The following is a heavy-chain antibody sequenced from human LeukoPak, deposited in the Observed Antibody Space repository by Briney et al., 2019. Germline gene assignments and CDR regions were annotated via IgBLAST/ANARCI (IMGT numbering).Heavy chain of an antibody. J-gene: IGHJ4*02. Sequence: SETLSLTCTVSGGSISSYYWSRLRQPAGKGLEWIGRIYTSGSTNYNPSHKSRVTMSVDTSKNQFSLKLSSVTAADTAVYYCARDYAAAAGTFDYWGQGTLVTVSS. CDR2: IYTSGST. V-gene: IGHV4-4*07. CDR1: GGSISSYY. CDR3: ARDYAAAAGTFDY. D-gene: IGHD6-13*01.